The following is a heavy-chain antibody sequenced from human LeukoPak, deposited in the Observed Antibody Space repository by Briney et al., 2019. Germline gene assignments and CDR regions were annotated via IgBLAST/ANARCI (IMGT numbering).Heavy chain of an antibody. CDR1: GYTFTSYG. Sequence: GASVKVSCKASGYTFTSYGISWVRQPPGQGLEWMGWISAYNGNTNYAQKLQGRVTMTTDTSTSTAYMELRSLRSDDTAVYYCASADFDWLVRYWGQGTLVTVSS. CDR3: ASADFDWLVRY. D-gene: IGHD3-9*01. V-gene: IGHV1-18*04. CDR2: ISAYNGNT. J-gene: IGHJ4*02.